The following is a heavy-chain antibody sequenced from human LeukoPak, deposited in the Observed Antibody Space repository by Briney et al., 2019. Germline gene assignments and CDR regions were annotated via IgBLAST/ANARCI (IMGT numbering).Heavy chain of an antibody. V-gene: IGHV4-59*12. CDR3: ARERSSYGAFEI. D-gene: IGHD5-18*01. CDR2: LYYTGIT. J-gene: IGHJ3*02. Sequence: SETLSLTCTVSGGSIDNFHWSWIRQSPGKGLEWIGYLYYTGITNSNPSLRRRVTISLDRSKNQFSLNLKSVTAADTAVYYCARERSSYGAFEIWGQGTMVTVSS. CDR1: GGSIDNFH.